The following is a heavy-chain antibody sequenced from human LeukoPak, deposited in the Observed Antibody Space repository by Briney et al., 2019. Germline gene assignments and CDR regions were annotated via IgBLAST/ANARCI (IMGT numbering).Heavy chain of an antibody. CDR3: ARDYYDVYSGWRYCDY. V-gene: IGHV4-39*07. CDR2: IFYSGST. D-gene: IGHD3-3*01. Sequence: SETLSLTCTVSGGSISNNYYYWGWLRQPPGKDLDWIGSIFYSGSTYDSSSLKSRVTMSVDTSKNHFSLTLRSLNARDTAFYYCARDYYDVYSGWRYCDYWGQGALVTVSS. J-gene: IGHJ4*02. CDR1: GGSISNNYYY.